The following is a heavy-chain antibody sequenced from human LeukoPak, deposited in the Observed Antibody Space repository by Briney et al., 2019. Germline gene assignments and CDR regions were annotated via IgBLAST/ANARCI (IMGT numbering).Heavy chain of an antibody. CDR1: GGSFSGYY. V-gene: IGHV4-59*01. CDR3: ARSITSSWYGDFQH. CDR2: IYYSGST. D-gene: IGHD6-13*01. Sequence: PSETLPLTCAVYGGSFSGYYWSWIRQPPGKGLEWIGYIYYSGSTNYNPSLKSRVTISVDTSKNQFSLKLSSVTAADTAVYYCARSITSSWYGDFQHWGQGTLVTVSS. J-gene: IGHJ1*01.